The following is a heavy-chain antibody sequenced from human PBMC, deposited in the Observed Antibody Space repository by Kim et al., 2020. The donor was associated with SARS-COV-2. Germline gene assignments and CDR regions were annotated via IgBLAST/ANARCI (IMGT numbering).Heavy chain of an antibody. Sequence: VKGRFTISRDNSKNTLYLQMNSLRAEDTAVYYCAKEGTIFGVVIRGYFDYWGQGTLVTVSS. J-gene: IGHJ4*02. D-gene: IGHD3-3*01. CDR3: AKEGTIFGVVIRGYFDY. V-gene: IGHV3-23*01.